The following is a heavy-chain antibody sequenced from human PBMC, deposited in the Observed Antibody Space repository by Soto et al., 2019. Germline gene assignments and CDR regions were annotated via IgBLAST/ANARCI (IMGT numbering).Heavy chain of an antibody. CDR3: ARDQGFDTGGIDFDP. CDR1: GYTFTSYG. Sequence: ASVKVSCTASGYTFTSYGISWVRQAPGQGLEWMGWISAYNGNTKYAQKLQGRVTMTTDTSTSTAYMELRSLRSDDTAVYYCARDQGFDTGGIDFDPWGQGTLVTVSS. J-gene: IGHJ5*02. CDR2: ISAYNGNT. V-gene: IGHV1-18*01. D-gene: IGHD3-9*01.